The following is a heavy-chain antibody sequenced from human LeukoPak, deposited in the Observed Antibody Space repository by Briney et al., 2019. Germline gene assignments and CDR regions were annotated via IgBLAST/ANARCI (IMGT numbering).Heavy chain of an antibody. V-gene: IGHV7-4-1*02. Sequence: ASVKVSCKASGYTFTSYAMNWVRQAPGQGLEWMGWINTNNGNPTYAQGFIGRHVFSFDTSVSTAYLEINNLKAEDSAVYYCARGVTVSLHYKDVWGKGTTVTVSS. J-gene: IGHJ6*03. D-gene: IGHD4-17*01. CDR3: ARGVTVSLHYKDV. CDR1: GYTFTSYA. CDR2: INTNNGNP.